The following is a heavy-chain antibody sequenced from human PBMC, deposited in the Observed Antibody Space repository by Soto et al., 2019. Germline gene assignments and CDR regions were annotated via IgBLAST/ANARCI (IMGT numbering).Heavy chain of an antibody. D-gene: IGHD1-26*01. CDR2: INPSGGST. Sequence: QVQLVQSGAEVKKPGASVKVSCKASGYPFTAYYVHWVRQAPGQGPEWMGVINPSGGSTSYAQKSQGRVSMSRDTSTTTVYMELSSLTSGDTAVYYCARSLGSGSSGYFDYWGQGTLVTVSS. CDR3: ARSLGSGSSGYFDY. CDR1: GYPFTAYY. V-gene: IGHV1-46*01. J-gene: IGHJ4*02.